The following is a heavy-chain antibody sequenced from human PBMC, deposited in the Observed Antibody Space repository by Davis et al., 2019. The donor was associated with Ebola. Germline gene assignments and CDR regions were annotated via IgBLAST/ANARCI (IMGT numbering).Heavy chain of an antibody. CDR3: ARESAFWSGYRANYYYYGMDV. D-gene: IGHD3-3*01. CDR1: GFTVSSNY. V-gene: IGHV3-7*01. Sequence: GESLKISCAASGFTVSSNYMSWVRQAPGKGLEWVANIKQDGSEKYYVDSVKGRSTISRDNSKNTLYLQMNSLRAEDTAVYYCARESAFWSGYRANYYYYGMDVWGQGTTVTVSS. J-gene: IGHJ6*02. CDR2: IKQDGSEK.